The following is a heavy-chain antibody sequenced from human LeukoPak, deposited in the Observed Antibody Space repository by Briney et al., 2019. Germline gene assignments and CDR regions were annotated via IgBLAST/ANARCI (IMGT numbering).Heavy chain of an antibody. V-gene: IGHV5-51*01. CDR2: IHPGDSDT. CDR1: GYSFSSYW. Sequence: GESLRISCKGSGYSFSSYWIGWVRQMPGKGLEYMGIIHPGDSDTRYSPSFQGQVTISVDRSSSTAYIQWSRLKASDTAMYYCATHPGGLQSGFDNWGQGTLVTVSS. J-gene: IGHJ4*02. D-gene: IGHD5-24*01. CDR3: ATHPGGLQSGFDN.